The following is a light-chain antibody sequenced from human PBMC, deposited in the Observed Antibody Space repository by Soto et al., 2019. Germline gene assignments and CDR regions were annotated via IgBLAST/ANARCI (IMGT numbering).Light chain of an antibody. CDR2: KAS. V-gene: IGKV1-5*03. CDR3: QQYSGYSTT. J-gene: IGKJ1*01. Sequence: DIQMTQSPSTLSASVGDRVTITCRASQSISNWLAWYQQKPGKAPKLLIYKASSLESGVPSRFSGSGSGTEFTLTISSLQPDDFATYFCQQYSGYSTTFGQGTKVDI. CDR1: QSISNW.